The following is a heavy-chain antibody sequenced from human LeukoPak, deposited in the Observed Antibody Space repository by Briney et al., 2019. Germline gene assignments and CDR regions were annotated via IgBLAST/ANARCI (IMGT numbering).Heavy chain of an antibody. V-gene: IGHV1-18*01. J-gene: IGHJ3*02. Sequence: GASVKVSCKASGYTFTSYGISWVRQAPGQGLEWMGWISACNGNTNYAQKLQGRVTMATDTSTSTAYMELRSLRSDDTAVYYCASTMRRDAFDIWGQGTMVTVSS. CDR2: ISACNGNT. D-gene: IGHD3-22*01. CDR1: GYTFTSYG. CDR3: ASTMRRDAFDI.